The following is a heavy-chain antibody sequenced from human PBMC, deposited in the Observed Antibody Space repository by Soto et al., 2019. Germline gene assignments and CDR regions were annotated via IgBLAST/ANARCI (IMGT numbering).Heavy chain of an antibody. V-gene: IGHV3-43*01. D-gene: IGHD2-15*01. J-gene: IGHJ6*02. CDR3: AKDIGYCSGGSCYSNYYYGMDV. CDR2: ISWDGGST. Sequence: GGSLRLSCAASGFTFDDYTMHWVRQAPGKGLEWVSLISWDGGSTYYADSVKGRFTISRDNSKNSLYLQMNSLRTEDTALYYCAKDIGYCSGGSCYSNYYYGMDVWGQGTTVTVSS. CDR1: GFTFDDYT.